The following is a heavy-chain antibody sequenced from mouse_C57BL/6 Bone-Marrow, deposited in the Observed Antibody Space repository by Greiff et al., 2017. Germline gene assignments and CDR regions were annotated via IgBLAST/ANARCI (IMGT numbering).Heavy chain of an antibody. Sequence: EVKVVESGGGLVQPGESLKLSCESNEYEFPSHDMSWVRKTPEKRLELVAAINSDGGSTYYPDTMERRFIISRDNTKKTLYLQMSSLRSEDTALYDCARQSGGLPYYFDYWGQGTTLTVSS. D-gene: IGHD1-3*01. CDR1: EYEFPSHD. CDR2: INSDGGST. CDR3: ARQSGGLPYYFDY. V-gene: IGHV5-2*01. J-gene: IGHJ2*01.